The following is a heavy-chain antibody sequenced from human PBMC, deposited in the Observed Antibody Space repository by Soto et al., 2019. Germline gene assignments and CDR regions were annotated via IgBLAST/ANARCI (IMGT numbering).Heavy chain of an antibody. CDR2: IDPTDSYT. V-gene: IGHV5-10-1*01. Sequence: PGESLKISCQASGYSFTTYWITWVRQMPGKGLECMGRIDPTDSYTDYGPSFEGHVTMSVDRSINTAYLEWSSLKASDTAIYYCARRAFCGCDCTARPQDYYGMVVSGQGTAVAVSS. CDR1: GYSFTTYW. J-gene: IGHJ6*02. CDR3: ARRAFCGCDCTARPQDYYGMVV. D-gene: IGHD2-21*02.